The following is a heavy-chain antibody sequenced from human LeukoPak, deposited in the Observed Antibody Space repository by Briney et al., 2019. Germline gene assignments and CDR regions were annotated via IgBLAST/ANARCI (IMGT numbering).Heavy chain of an antibody. J-gene: IGHJ3*02. CDR1: GYTFTGYY. CDR3: AVPYRYDAFDI. CDR2: INPNSGGT. Sequence: ASVKVSCKASGYTFTGYYMHWVRQAPGQGLEWMGWINPNSGGTNYAQKFQGRVTMTRDTSISTAYMELRSLRSEDMAVYYCAVPYRYDAFDIWGQGTMVTVSS. D-gene: IGHD4-11*01. V-gene: IGHV1-2*02.